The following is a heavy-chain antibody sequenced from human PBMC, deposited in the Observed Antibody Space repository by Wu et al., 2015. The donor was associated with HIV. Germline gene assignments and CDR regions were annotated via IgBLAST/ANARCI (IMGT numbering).Heavy chain of an antibody. CDR3: VRDAGPVDFDY. J-gene: IGHJ4*02. Sequence: VQLVQSGAEVKRPGASVKVSCTTSGYTFTNYYTHWVRQAPGQRLQWMGWINPQKGATNYAQKFHGRVTMTTDTSTNTAYMELSSLTFDDTAIYFCVRDAGPVDFDYWGQGTLVTVSS. D-gene: IGHD2-2*01. CDR1: GYTFTNYY. V-gene: IGHV1-2*02. CDR2: INPQKGAT.